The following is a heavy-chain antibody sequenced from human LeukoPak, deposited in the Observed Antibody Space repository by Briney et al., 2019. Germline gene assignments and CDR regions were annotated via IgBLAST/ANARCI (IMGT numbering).Heavy chain of an antibody. CDR1: KFIFSNYS. D-gene: IGHD4-11*01. J-gene: IGHJ6*03. CDR3: ARATTVTKDYYYYYMDV. V-gene: IGHV3-48*01. Sequence: GGSLRLSCAASKFIFSNYSMNWVRQAPGKGLEWVSYISSSSTIYYADSVKGRFTISRDNAKNSLFLQMSSLRAEDTAVYYCARATTVTKDYYYYYMDVWGKGTTVTVSS. CDR2: ISSSSTI.